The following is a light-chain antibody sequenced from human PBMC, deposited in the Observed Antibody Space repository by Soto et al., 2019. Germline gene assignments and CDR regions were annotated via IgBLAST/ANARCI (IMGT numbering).Light chain of an antibody. CDR3: QQYVRSPLT. CDR1: QSVSNSY. Sequence: EIVLTQSPGTLSLSPGERATLSCRASQSVSNSYLAWYQQRPGQAPRLLIYNASSRATDIPDRFSGSGSGTDFTLTISRLEPEDFAVYYCQQYVRSPLTFGGGTKVEIK. CDR2: NAS. V-gene: IGKV3-20*01. J-gene: IGKJ4*01.